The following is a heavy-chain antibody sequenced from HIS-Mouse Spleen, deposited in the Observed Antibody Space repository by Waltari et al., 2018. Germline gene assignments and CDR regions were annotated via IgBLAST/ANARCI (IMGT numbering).Heavy chain of an antibody. D-gene: IGHD3-3*01. J-gene: IGHJ3*02. CDR1: GYSISSGYY. V-gene: IGHV4-38-2*02. CDR2: IYHSGST. CDR3: ARVPSPRDDFWSGYYAFDI. Sequence: QVQLQESGPGLVKPSETLSLTCTVSGYSISSGYYWGWIRQPPGKGLEWIGSIYHSGSTYYNPSLKSRVTISVDTSKNQFSLKLSSVTAADTAVYYCARVPSPRDDFWSGYYAFDIWGQGTMVTVSS.